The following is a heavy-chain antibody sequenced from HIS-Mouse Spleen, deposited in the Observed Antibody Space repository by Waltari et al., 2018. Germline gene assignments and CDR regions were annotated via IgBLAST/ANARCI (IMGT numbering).Heavy chain of an antibody. CDR2: IDYSGTT. CDR3: AREIPYSSSWYDWYFDL. Sequence: QLQLQESGPGLVKPSETLSLTCTVSGGSISSSSYYWGWIRQPPGKGLEWIGSIDYSGTTNYNPSLKSRVTIAVDTSKNRFALKLSSVTAADTAVYYWAREIPYSSSWYDWYFDLWGRGTLVTVSS. D-gene: IGHD6-13*01. J-gene: IGHJ2*01. CDR1: GGSISSSSYY. V-gene: IGHV4-39*07.